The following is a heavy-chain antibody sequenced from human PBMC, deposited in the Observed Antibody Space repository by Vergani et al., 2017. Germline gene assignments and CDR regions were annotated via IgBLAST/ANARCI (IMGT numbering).Heavy chain of an antibody. V-gene: IGHV3-74*01. D-gene: IGHD3-3*01. Sequence: EVQLVESGGGLVQPGGSLRLSCAASGFTFSSYWMHWVRQAPGKGLVWVSRINSDGSSTSYADSVKGRFTISRDNAKNSLYLQMNSLRAEDTALYHCARDGYYDFWSGGYGMDVWGQGTTVTVSS. J-gene: IGHJ6*02. CDR2: INSDGSST. CDR3: ARDGYYDFWSGGYGMDV. CDR1: GFTFSSYW.